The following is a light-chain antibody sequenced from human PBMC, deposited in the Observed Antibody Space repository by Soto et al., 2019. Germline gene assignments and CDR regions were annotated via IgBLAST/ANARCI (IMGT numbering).Light chain of an antibody. V-gene: IGKV3-15*01. Sequence: EIVMTQSPATLSVSPGERATLSCRASQSVSSNLAWYQQKPGQAPRLLIYGASTRATGIPARFSGSGSGTEFTRTISSLQSEDFAVYYCQQYNNWPQTFGQRTKVEIK. CDR2: GAS. CDR1: QSVSSN. CDR3: QQYNNWPQT. J-gene: IGKJ1*01.